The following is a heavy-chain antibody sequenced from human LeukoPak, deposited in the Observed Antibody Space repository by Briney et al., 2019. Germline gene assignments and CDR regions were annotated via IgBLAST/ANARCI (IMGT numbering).Heavy chain of an antibody. V-gene: IGHV4-31*03. CDR2: IYYSGST. Sequence: SQTLSLTCTVSGGSISSGGYYWSWIRQHPGKGLEWIGYIYYSGSTYYNPSLKSRVTISVDTSKNQFSLKLSSVTAADTAVYHCARDRSNLWGYGMDVWGQGTTVTVSS. CDR1: GGSISSGGYY. CDR3: ARDRSNLWGYGMDV. D-gene: IGHD3-16*01. J-gene: IGHJ6*02.